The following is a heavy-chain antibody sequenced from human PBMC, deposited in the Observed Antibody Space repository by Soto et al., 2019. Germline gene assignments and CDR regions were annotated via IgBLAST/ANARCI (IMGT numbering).Heavy chain of an antibody. CDR2: IYYSGST. CDR1: GGSVSSGSYY. D-gene: IGHD1-26*01. Sequence: SETLSLTCTVSGGSVSSGSYYWSWIRQPPGEGLEWIGYIYYSGSTNYNPSLKSRVTISVDTSKNQFSLKLSSVTAADTAVYYCARDREGGGAFDIWGQGTMVTVSS. J-gene: IGHJ3*02. CDR3: ARDREGGGAFDI. V-gene: IGHV4-61*01.